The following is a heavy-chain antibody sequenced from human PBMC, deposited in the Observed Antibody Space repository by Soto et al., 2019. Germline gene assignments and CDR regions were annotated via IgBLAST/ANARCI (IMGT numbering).Heavy chain of an antibody. CDR2: MNPGSGKT. J-gene: IGHJ5*02. CDR1: GGTFSSYA. D-gene: IGHD6-13*01. CDR3: ARMASAGTLNWFDP. V-gene: IGHV1-8*02. Sequence: ASVKVSCKASGGTFSSYAISWVRQAVGQGLEWLGWMNPGSGKTGYASKFQGRVAMTRDASTGTSHLALSSLTSDDTAVYYCARMASAGTLNWFDPWGQGTQVTVSS.